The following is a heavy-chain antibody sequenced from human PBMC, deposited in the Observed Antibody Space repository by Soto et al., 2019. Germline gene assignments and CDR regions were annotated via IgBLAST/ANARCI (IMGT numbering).Heavy chain of an antibody. CDR2: TRNKANSYTT. CDR3: AREAWY. CDR1: GFTFSDHY. Sequence: EVQLVESGGGLVQPGGSLRLSCAVSGFTFSDHYMDWVRQAPGKGLDWVGRTRNKANSYTTEYAASVKGTFTISRDDSQNSLYLQMNSLKPEDTAVFYCAREAWYWGQGTLVTVSS. J-gene: IGHJ4*02. V-gene: IGHV3-72*01.